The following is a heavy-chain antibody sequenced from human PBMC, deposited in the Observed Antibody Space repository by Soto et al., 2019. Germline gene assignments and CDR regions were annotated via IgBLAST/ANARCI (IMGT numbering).Heavy chain of an antibody. CDR3: ARDPGYSSWVQH. CDR1: GGTFSSYT. J-gene: IGHJ1*01. Sequence: QVQLVQSGAEVKKPGSSVKVSCKASGGTFSSYTISWVRQAPGQGLEWMGRIIPILGIANYAQKFQGRVTITADKSTSTDYMALSSLRAEDKAVYYCARDPGYSSWVQHWGQGTLVTVSS. D-gene: IGHD6-19*01. V-gene: IGHV1-69*02. CDR2: IIPILGIA.